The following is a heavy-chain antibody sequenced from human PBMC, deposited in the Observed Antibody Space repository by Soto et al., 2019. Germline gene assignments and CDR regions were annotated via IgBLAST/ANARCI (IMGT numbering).Heavy chain of an antibody. V-gene: IGHV4-59*01. CDR2: IYDGGST. D-gene: IGHD2-2*01. Sequence: PSETLSLTCTVSGASISSSHSYWVRQPPGKGLEWIGYIYDGGSTNYNPSLKSRVTISTDTSKSQFSLKLTSVTAADTAIYYCARGGCTSSSCYGEFDSWGQGTLVTVSS. CDR3: ARGGCTSSSCYGEFDS. CDR1: GASISSSH. J-gene: IGHJ4*02.